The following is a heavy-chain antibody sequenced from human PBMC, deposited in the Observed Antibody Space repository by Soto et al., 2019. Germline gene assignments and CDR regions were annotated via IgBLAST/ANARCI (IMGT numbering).Heavy chain of an antibody. Sequence: LETLSLTCAVYGGSFSGYYWSWIRQPPGKGLEWIGEINHSGSTNYNPSLKSRVTISVDTSKNQFSLKLSSVTAADTAVYYCARGPRITMVRGPYKGPNYYYGMDVWGQGTTVTVSS. D-gene: IGHD3-10*01. CDR1: GGSFSGYY. V-gene: IGHV4-34*01. CDR2: INHSGST. CDR3: ARGPRITMVRGPYKGPNYYYGMDV. J-gene: IGHJ6*02.